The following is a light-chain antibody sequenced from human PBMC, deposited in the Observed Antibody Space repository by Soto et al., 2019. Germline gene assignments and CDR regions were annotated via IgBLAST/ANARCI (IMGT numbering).Light chain of an antibody. CDR3: QQSYSTPLT. V-gene: IGKV1-39*01. CDR1: QSISSY. Sequence: DIQMTQSPSSLSASVGDRVTITCRASQSISSYLNWYQQKPGKAPKLLIYAASSLQSGVLSRFSGSGSGTDFTLTIISLQPEDYATNYYQQSYSTPLTFGQGTKVEIK. CDR2: AAS. J-gene: IGKJ1*01.